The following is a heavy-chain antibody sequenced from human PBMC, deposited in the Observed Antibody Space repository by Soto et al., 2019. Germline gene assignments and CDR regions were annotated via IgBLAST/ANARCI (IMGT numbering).Heavy chain of an antibody. CDR1: GFTVSSNY. CDR2: IYSGGST. D-gene: IGHD1-26*01. J-gene: IGHJ6*02. CDR3: AGVHSGSYSIVYYGMDV. Sequence: GGSLRLSCAASGFTVSSNYMSWVRQAPGKGLEWVSVIYSGGSTYYADSVKGRFTISRDNSKNTLYLQMNSLRAEDTAVYYCAGVHSGSYSIVYYGMDVWGQGTTVTVSS. V-gene: IGHV3-53*01.